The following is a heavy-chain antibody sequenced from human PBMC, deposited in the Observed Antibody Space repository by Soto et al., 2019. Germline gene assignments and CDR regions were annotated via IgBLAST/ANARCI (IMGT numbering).Heavy chain of an antibody. CDR1: GDTFTTNS. CDR2: IIPVVGTT. V-gene: IGHV1-69*06. J-gene: IGHJ4*02. CDR3: ARGLLYATTYFDY. Sequence: QVQLVQSGAEVKKPGSSVKVSCKASGDTFTTNSLNWVRQAPGQGLEWMGGIIPVVGTTKYAQKYQDRVTITGDKSTNTAYMELSSLRSDDTAVYYCARGLLYATTYFDYWGQGTPVTVSP. D-gene: IGHD2-8*01.